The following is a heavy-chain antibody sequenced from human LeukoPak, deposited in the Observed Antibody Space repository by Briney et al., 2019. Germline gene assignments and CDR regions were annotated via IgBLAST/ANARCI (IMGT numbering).Heavy chain of an antibody. CDR1: GFTVSSNY. V-gene: IGHV3-53*04. CDR3: ARAGGKYDCSGGSCHGYYFDY. Sequence: GGSLRLSCAASGFTVSSNYMSWVRQAPGKGLEWVSVIYSGGSTYYADSVKGRFTISRHNSKNTLYLQMNSLRAEDTAVYYCARAGGKYDCSGGSCHGYYFDYWGQGTLVTVSS. D-gene: IGHD2-15*01. CDR2: IYSGGST. J-gene: IGHJ4*02.